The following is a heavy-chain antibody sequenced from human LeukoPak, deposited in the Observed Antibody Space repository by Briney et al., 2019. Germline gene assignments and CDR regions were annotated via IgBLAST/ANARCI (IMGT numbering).Heavy chain of an antibody. J-gene: IGHJ6*02. CDR3: ARERPNDILTGYDYYYYGMDV. Sequence: ASVKVSCKASGYTFTGYYMHWVRQAPGQGLEWMGWINPNSGGTNYAQKFQGRVTITADKSTSTAYMELSSLRSEDTAVYYCARERPNDILTGYDYYYYGMDVWGQGTTVTVSS. D-gene: IGHD3-9*01. CDR1: GYTFTGYY. CDR2: INPNSGGT. V-gene: IGHV1-2*02.